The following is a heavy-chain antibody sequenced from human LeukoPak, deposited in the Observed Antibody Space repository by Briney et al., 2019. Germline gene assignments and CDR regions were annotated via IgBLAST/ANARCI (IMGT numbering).Heavy chain of an antibody. J-gene: IGHJ4*02. Sequence: SETLSLTCTVSGGSISSYYWSWIRQAPGKGLEWIGYIYHSGSTNYNPSLKGRVSISVDKSKNQFSLKLSSVTAADTAVYYCARGNGGNSFDYWGQGTLVTVSS. CDR2: IYHSGST. CDR1: GGSISSYY. CDR3: ARGNGGNSFDY. D-gene: IGHD4-23*01. V-gene: IGHV4-59*01.